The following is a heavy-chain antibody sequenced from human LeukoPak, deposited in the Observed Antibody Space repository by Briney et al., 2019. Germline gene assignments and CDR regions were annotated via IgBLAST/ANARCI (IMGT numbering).Heavy chain of an antibody. CDR1: GFTFSDYG. J-gene: IGHJ4*02. D-gene: IGHD2-21*02. Sequence: GGSLRLSCAASGFTFSDYGMHWVRQAPGKGLEWLAVISFDGSNKYYADSVKGRFTISRDNSKNTLYLEVNSLRAEDTAVYYCGKVGQIVVVTVIDYWGQGALVTVSS. V-gene: IGHV3-30*18. CDR2: ISFDGSNK. CDR3: GKVGQIVVVTVIDY.